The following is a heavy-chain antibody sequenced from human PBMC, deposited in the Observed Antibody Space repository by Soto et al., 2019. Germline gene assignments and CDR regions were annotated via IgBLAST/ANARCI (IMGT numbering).Heavy chain of an antibody. CDR2: ISSSGSTI. Sequence: GGSLRLSCAASGFTFSDYYMSWIRQAPGKGLEWVSYISSSGSTIYYADSVKGRFTISRDNAKNSLYLQMNSLRAEDTAVYYCARTSPAYRAYYYYGMDVWGQGTTVTVSS. D-gene: IGHD2-2*01. CDR3: ARTSPAYRAYYYYGMDV. CDR1: GFTFSDYY. V-gene: IGHV3-11*01. J-gene: IGHJ6*02.